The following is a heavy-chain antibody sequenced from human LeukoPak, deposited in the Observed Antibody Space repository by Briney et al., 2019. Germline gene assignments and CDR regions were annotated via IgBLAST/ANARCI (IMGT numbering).Heavy chain of an antibody. CDR2: VSGSGDST. Sequence: PGGSLRLSCAASGFTFSSYAMSWVRQAPGKGLEWVSTVSGSGDSTYYADSVKGRFTLSRDNSKNTLSLQMNSLRAEDTALYYCAKSYNYGSGSYYNRFDSWGQGTLVNVSS. CDR3: AKSYNYGSGSYYNRFDS. V-gene: IGHV3-23*01. CDR1: GFTFSSYA. D-gene: IGHD3-10*01. J-gene: IGHJ4*02.